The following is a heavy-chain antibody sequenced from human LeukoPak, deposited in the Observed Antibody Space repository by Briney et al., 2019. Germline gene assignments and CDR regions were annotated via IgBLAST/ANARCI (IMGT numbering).Heavy chain of an antibody. V-gene: IGHV3-30*18. Sequence: GRSLRLSCAASGFTFSSYGMHWVRQAPGEGLEWVAVISYDGSNKYYADSVKGRFTISRDNSKNTLYLQMNSLRAEDTAVYYCAKDTAMTTVTAAIDYWGQGTLVTVSS. CDR2: ISYDGSNK. CDR1: GFTFSSYG. CDR3: AKDTAMTTVTAAIDY. D-gene: IGHD4-17*01. J-gene: IGHJ4*02.